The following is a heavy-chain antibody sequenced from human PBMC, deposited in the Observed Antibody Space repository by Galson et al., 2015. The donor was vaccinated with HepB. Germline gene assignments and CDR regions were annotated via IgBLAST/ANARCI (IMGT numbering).Heavy chain of an antibody. CDR1: GDSVSSKSVA. Sequence: CAISGDSVSSKSVAWNWIRQSPSRGLQWLGRTYYRSKWFNDYAVSVKRRIVINSDTSKNHFSLQLNSVTPEDTAVHYCARGALGATTGFQYWGQGTLVTVSS. CDR2: TYYRSKWFN. J-gene: IGHJ4*02. V-gene: IGHV6-1*01. D-gene: IGHD1-26*01. CDR3: ARGALGATTGFQY.